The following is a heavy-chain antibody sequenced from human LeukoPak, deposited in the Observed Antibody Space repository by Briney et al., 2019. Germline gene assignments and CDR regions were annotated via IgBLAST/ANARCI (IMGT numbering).Heavy chain of an antibody. CDR2: ISSSSSYI. CDR3: ARAVVGATTPGAFDI. Sequence: GGSLRLSCAASGFTFSSYSMNWVRQAPGKGLEWVSSISSSSSYIYYADSVKGRFTISRDNAKNSLYLQMNSLRAEDTAVYYCARAVVGATTPGAFDIWGPRDNGHRLF. J-gene: IGHJ3*02. D-gene: IGHD1-26*01. CDR1: GFTFSSYS. V-gene: IGHV3-21*01.